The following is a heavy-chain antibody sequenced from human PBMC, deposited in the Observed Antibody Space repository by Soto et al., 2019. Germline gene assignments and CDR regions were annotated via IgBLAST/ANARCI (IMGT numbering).Heavy chain of an antibody. V-gene: IGHV1-3*01. J-gene: IGHJ4*02. CDR2: INAGNGNT. Sequence: QVQLVQSGAEVKKPGASVKVSCKASGYTFTSYAMHWVRQAPGQRLERMGWINAGNGNTKYSQKFQGRVTITRDTSASTAYMELSSLRSEDTAVYYCARGQLWFSVNFDYWGQGTLVTVSS. D-gene: IGHD5-18*01. CDR3: ARGQLWFSVNFDY. CDR1: GYTFTSYA.